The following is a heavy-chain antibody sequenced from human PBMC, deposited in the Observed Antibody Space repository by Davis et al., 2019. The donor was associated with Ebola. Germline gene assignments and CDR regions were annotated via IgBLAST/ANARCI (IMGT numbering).Heavy chain of an antibody. J-gene: IGHJ6*02. D-gene: IGHD4-17*01. CDR1: GGSISSGSYY. Sequence: SETLSLTCTVSGGSISSGSYYWSWIRQPAGKGLEWIGHIYTSGSTNYNPSLKSRVTISVDTSKNQFSLKLSSVTAADTAVYYCARGLDYGDYRYYYYGMDVWGQGTTVTVSS. CDR2: IYTSGST. V-gene: IGHV4-61*09. CDR3: ARGLDYGDYRYYYYGMDV.